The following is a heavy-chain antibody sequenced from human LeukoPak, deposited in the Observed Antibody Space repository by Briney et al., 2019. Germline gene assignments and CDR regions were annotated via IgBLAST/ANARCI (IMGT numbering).Heavy chain of an antibody. V-gene: IGHV4-31*03. CDR3: ARDYDFWSGYSYGMDV. D-gene: IGHD3-3*01. CDR1: GGSISSGGYY. Sequence: PSETLSLTCTVSGGSISSGGYYWSWIRQHPGKGLEWIGYIYYSGSTYYNPSLKSRVTISVDTSKNQFSLKLSSVTAADTAVYYCARDYDFWSGYSYGMDVWGQGTTVTVSS. CDR2: IYYSGST. J-gene: IGHJ6*02.